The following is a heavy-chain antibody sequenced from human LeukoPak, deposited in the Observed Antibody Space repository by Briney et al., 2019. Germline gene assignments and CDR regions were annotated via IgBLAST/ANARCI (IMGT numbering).Heavy chain of an antibody. Sequence: ASVKVSCKASGYTFTSYAMNWVRQAPGQGLEWMGWINTNTGNPTYAQGFTGRFVFSLDTSVSTAYLQISSPKAEDTAVYYCARPHVEDYDFLDYFDYWGQGTLVTVSS. V-gene: IGHV7-4-1*02. J-gene: IGHJ4*02. CDR3: ARPHVEDYDFLDYFDY. CDR2: INTNTGNP. CDR1: GYTFTSYA. D-gene: IGHD3-3*01.